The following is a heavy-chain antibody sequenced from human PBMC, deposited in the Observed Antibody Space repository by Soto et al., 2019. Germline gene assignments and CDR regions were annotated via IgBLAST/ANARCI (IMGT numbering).Heavy chain of an antibody. CDR1: GYSFTNYW. CDR2: IDPSDSYT. CDR3: ARTSAAGKYYYGMDV. D-gene: IGHD6-13*01. Sequence: GESLKISCKGSGYSFTNYWINWVRQMPGKGLEWMGRIDPSDSYTNYSPSFQGHVTISADKSISTAYLQWSSLKASDTATYYCARTSAAGKYYYGMDVWGQGTTVTVSS. J-gene: IGHJ6*02. V-gene: IGHV5-10-1*01.